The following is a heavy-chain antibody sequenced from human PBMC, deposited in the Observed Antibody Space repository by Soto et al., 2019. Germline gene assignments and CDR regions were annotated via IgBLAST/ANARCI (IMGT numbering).Heavy chain of an antibody. D-gene: IGHD6-19*01. J-gene: IGHJ4*02. V-gene: IGHV1-69*02. CDR2: IIPILGIA. CDR1: GGTFSSYT. Sequence: ASVKVSCKASGGTFSSYTISWVRQAPGQGLEWMGRIIPILGIANYAQKFQGRVTITADKSTSTAYMGLSSLRSEDTAVYYCASIGYSSGGLDYWGQGTLVTVSS. CDR3: ASIGYSSGGLDY.